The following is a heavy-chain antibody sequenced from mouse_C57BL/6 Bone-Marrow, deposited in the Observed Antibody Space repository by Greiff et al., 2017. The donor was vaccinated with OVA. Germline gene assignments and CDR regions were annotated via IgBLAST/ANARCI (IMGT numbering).Heavy chain of an antibody. CDR1: EYEFPSHD. D-gene: IGHD1-1*01. J-gene: IGHJ2*01. V-gene: IGHV5-2*01. CDR3: ARPNLLLRYSYYFDY. CDR2: INSDGGST. Sequence: EVQLVESGGGLVQPGESLKLSCESNEYEFPSHDMSWVRKTPEKRLELVAAINSDGGSTYYPDTMERRFIISRDNTKKTLYLQMISLRSEDTALYYCARPNLLLRYSYYFDYWGQGTTLTVSS.